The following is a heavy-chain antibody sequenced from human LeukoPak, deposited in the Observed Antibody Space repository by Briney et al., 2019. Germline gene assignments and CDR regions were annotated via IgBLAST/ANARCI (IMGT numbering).Heavy chain of an antibody. V-gene: IGHV3-48*04. Sequence: PGGSLRLSCAASGFPFSSYSMNWVRQAPGKGLEWVSYISSSGSTIYYADSVKGRFTISRDNGKNSLYLQMNSLRAEDTAVYYCAREGISGWYLRWFDPWGQGTLVTVSS. CDR3: AREGISGWYLRWFDP. J-gene: IGHJ5*02. D-gene: IGHD6-19*01. CDR2: ISSSGSTI. CDR1: GFPFSSYS.